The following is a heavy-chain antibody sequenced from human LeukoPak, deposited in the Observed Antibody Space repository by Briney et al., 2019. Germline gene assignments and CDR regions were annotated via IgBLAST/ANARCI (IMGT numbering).Heavy chain of an antibody. D-gene: IGHD3-9*01. V-gene: IGHV4-59*01. J-gene: IGHJ3*02. CDR2: IYYSGST. CDR3: ARAGPIRYFDWSTDAFDI. CDR1: GGSISSYY. Sequence: PSETLSLTCTVSGGSISSYYWSWIRQPPGKGLEWIGYIYYSGSTNYNPSLKSRVTISVDTSKNQFSLKLSSVTAADTAVYYCARAGPIRYFDWSTDAFDIWGQGTMVTVSS.